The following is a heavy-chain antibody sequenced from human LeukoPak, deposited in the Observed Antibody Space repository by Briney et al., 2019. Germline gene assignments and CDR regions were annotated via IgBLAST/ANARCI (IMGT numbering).Heavy chain of an antibody. CDR1: GFTLTNCA. Sequence: GGSLRLSCATSGFTLTNCAMHWVRQLAGEGLEWVSALGTAGDTFYPGSVKGRFSISRDNAKKSLFLQMNSLRVEDTAIYYCARQSTPHGNFDYWGQGTLVTVSS. CDR3: ARQSTPHGNFDY. CDR2: LGTAGDT. J-gene: IGHJ4*02. D-gene: IGHD5-24*01. V-gene: IGHV3-13*01.